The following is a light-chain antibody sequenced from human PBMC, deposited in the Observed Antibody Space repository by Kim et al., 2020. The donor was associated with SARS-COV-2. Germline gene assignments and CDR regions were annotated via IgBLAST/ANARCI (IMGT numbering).Light chain of an antibody. V-gene: IGKV1-9*01. J-gene: IGKJ4*01. Sequence: GDSVTITCRASQDMRNSLAWYQQKPGKVPKLLIYGASTLQSGVPLRFSGSGSGTDFTLTISSLQPEDFATYYCQQLNSYSLTFGGGPRWIS. CDR2: GAS. CDR3: QQLNSYSLT. CDR1: QDMRNS.